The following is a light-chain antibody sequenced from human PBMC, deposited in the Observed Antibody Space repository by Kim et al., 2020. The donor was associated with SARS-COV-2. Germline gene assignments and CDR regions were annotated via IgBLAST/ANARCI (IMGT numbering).Light chain of an antibody. V-gene: IGLV7-43*01. J-gene: IGLJ2*01. Sequence: QAVVTQEPSLTVSPGGTVTLTCASSTGEVARGFYANWFQQKPGQAPRALIYGTDNKHSWTPARFSGSLVGGKAALTLSDVQPEDEADYYCLLYYGSTRGVFGGGTQLTVL. CDR1: TGEVARGFY. CDR2: GTD. CDR3: LLYYGSTRGV.